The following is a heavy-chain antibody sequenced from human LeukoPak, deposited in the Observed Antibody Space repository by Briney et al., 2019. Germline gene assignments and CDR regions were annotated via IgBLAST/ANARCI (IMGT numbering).Heavy chain of an antibody. CDR1: GGSISSSPYY. V-gene: IGHV4-39*07. Sequence: PSETLSLTCTVSGGSISSSPYYWGWIRQPPGKGLEWIGSIYYSGTTHYNPSLESRVAISVDTSKNQFSLKLASVTAADTAIYYCAKGAGGFSYYNWFDPWGQGTLVTVSS. CDR3: AKGAGGFSYYNWFDP. J-gene: IGHJ5*02. D-gene: IGHD5-18*01. CDR2: IYYSGTT.